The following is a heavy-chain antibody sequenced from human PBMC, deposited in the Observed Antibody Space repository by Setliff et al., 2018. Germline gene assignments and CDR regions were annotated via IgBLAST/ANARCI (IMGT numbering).Heavy chain of an antibody. D-gene: IGHD3-10*01. CDR1: GYSFTSYW. V-gene: IGHV5-51*01. CDR2: IYPGDSDT. J-gene: IGHJ6*03. Sequence: GESLKISCKGSGYSFTSYWIGWVRQMPGKGLEWMGIIYPGDSDTRYSPSFQGQVTMSAGKSISTAYLQWSSLKASDTAIYYCARVGDYMGFYYNYYMDVWGKGATVTVSS. CDR3: ARVGDYMGFYYNYYMDV.